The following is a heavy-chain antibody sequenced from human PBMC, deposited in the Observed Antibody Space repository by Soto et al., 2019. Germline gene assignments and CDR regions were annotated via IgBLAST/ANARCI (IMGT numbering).Heavy chain of an antibody. CDR1: GGTFRTSA. Sequence: SVKVSCKTSGGTFRTSAISWGRQAPGQGLEWMGGIMPVFSTPDYAQKFQGRVTITADESTGTAYMELSSLRSEDTAVYYCARDKDRQQLGGNYYYIMDVWGQGTTVTVSS. V-gene: IGHV1-69*13. CDR3: ARDKDRQQLGGNYYYIMDV. D-gene: IGHD3-3*02. J-gene: IGHJ6*01. CDR2: IMPVFSTP.